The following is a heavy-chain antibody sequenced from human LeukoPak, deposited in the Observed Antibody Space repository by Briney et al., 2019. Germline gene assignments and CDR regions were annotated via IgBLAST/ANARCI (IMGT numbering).Heavy chain of an antibody. J-gene: IGHJ3*01. V-gene: IGHV4-59*08. CDR1: DGSITGYY. D-gene: IGHD6-19*01. Sequence: SETLSLTCSVSDGSITGYYWSWIRQPPGKGLEWIAYVYYTGRTLYNPSLESRVTISVDTSKTQFSLKLTSVTAADTAVYYCARHIPVSYDAFDLWGRGTMVTVSS. CDR2: VYYTGRT. CDR3: ARHIPVSYDAFDL.